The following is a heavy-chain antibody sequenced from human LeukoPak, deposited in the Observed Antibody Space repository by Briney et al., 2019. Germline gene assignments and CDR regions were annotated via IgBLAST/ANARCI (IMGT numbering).Heavy chain of an antibody. J-gene: IGHJ5*02. Sequence: SETLSVTCTVSGGSISSCYWSWIRQPPGKGLEGIGYIYYSGSANYNPSLKSRITISVDTSKNQFSLRLSSVTAADTAVYYCARVALSSIFDGPFDPWDQGTLVTVSS. CDR3: ARVALSSIFDGPFDP. CDR2: IYYSGSA. CDR1: GGSISSCY. V-gene: IGHV4-59*01. D-gene: IGHD3-9*01.